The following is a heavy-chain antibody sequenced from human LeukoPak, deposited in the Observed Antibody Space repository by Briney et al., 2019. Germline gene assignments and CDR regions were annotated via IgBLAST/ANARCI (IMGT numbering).Heavy chain of an antibody. J-gene: IGHJ4*02. CDR1: GDTFSSYA. D-gene: IGHD4-17*01. CDR3: ARDRDYGDYSIDY. Sequence: ASVKVSCKASGDTFSSYAISWVRQAPGQGLEWMGRIIPILGIANYAQKFQGRVTITADKSTSTAYMELSSLRSEDTAVYYCARDRDYGDYSIDYWGQGTLVTVSS. CDR2: IIPILGIA. V-gene: IGHV1-69*04.